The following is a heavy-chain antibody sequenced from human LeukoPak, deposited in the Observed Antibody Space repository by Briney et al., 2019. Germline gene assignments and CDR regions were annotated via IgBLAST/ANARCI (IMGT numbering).Heavy chain of an antibody. CDR3: ARGSFSGWPPEDYYYMDV. D-gene: IGHD6-19*01. Sequence: PGGSLRLSCAASGFTFSSYGMHWVRQAPGKGLEWVSVIYSGGSTYYADSVKGRFTISRDNSKNTLYLQMNSLRAEDTAVYYCARGSFSGWPPEDYYYMDVWGKGTTVTVSS. CDR2: IYSGGST. J-gene: IGHJ6*03. V-gene: IGHV3-53*01. CDR1: GFTFSSYG.